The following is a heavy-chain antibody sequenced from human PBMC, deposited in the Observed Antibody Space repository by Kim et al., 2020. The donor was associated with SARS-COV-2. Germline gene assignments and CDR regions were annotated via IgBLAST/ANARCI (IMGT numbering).Heavy chain of an antibody. CDR1: GGSITSSNW. D-gene: IGHD2-2*01. CDR2: IHYGGIGRIYHSGST. Sequence: SETLSLTCAVSGGSITSSNWWSWVRQPPGKGLEWIGEIHYGGIGRIYHSGSTNYNPSLKSRVTISVDKSKNQFSLKLTSVTAADTAVYYCATLRSPEYAYYYGLDVWGQGTTVTVSS. V-gene: IGHV4-4*02. J-gene: IGHJ6*02. CDR3: ATLRSPEYAYYYGLDV.